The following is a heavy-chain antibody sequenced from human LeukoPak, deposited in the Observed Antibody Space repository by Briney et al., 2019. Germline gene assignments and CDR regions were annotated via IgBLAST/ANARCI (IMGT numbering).Heavy chain of an antibody. D-gene: IGHD6-19*01. CDR3: ARVYGGYSSPFDP. V-gene: IGHV3-11*06. Sequence: GGSLRLSCAASGFTFSDYYMSWIRQAPGKGLEWVSYISSSSSYIYYADSVKGRFTISRDNAKNSLYLQMNSLRAEDTAVYYCARVYGGYSSPFDPWGQGTLVTVSS. CDR2: ISSSSSYI. J-gene: IGHJ5*02. CDR1: GFTFSDYY.